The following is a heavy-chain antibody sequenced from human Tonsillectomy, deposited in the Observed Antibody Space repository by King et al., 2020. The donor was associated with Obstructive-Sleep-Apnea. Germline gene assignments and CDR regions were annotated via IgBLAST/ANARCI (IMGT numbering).Heavy chain of an antibody. J-gene: IGHJ4*02. CDR2: ISPNSGAT. V-gene: IGHV1-2*02. Sequence: VQLVQSGAEVKKPGASVKVSCKASGYTFTGYYIHWVRQAPGQGLEGMGWISPNSGATKYAQKFQDRVTMTRDTSISTAYMDLSRLKSDDTAKYYCARDMSAYDSTSPAYWGQGTLVTVSS. CDR3: ARDMSAYDSTSPAY. CDR1: GYTFTGYY. D-gene: IGHD3-10*01.